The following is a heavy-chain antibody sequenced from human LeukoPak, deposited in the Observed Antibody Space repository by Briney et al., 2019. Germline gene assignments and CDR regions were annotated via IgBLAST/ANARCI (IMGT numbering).Heavy chain of an antibody. V-gene: IGHV3-30-3*01. CDR3: ARGGGLGNYNWFDP. J-gene: IGHJ5*02. D-gene: IGHD3-16*01. CDR2: ISYDGSNK. Sequence: GGSLRLSCAASGFTFSSYAMHWVRQAPGKGLEWVAVISYDGSNKYYADSVKGRFTISRDNSKNTLYLQMNSLRAEDTAVYYCARGGGLGNYNWFDPWGQGTLVTVSS. CDR1: GFTFSSYA.